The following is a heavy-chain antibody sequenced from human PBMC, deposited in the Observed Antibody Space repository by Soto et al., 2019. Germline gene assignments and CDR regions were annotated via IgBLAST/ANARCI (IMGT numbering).Heavy chain of an antibody. Sequence: SETLSLTCTVSGDSISFDHYHWTWIHQPPGKGLEWIGYVHYSGSVLYNPSLQSRVSISVDTSKNQFSLKLSSVTAADTAVYFCAREDDGGDRDYYGLDVWGQGTTVTVSS. D-gene: IGHD2-21*02. J-gene: IGHJ6*02. V-gene: IGHV4-30-4*01. CDR1: GDSISFDHYH. CDR2: VHYSGSV. CDR3: AREDDGGDRDYYGLDV.